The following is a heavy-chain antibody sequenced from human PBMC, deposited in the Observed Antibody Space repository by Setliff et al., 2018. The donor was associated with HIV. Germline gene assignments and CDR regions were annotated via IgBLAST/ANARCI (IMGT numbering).Heavy chain of an antibody. Sequence: ASVKVSCKMSGYTFTNQYIHWIQQAPGKGLEWMGLVDPENPTTIYAARFQGRVTITADTSTDTAYMELSRLRSEDTAIYYCAPERSRGNYYYSLDGWGKGTTVTVSS. CDR1: GYTFTNQY. J-gene: IGHJ6*03. V-gene: IGHV1-69-2*01. CDR2: VDPENPTT. CDR3: APERSRGNYYYSLDG.